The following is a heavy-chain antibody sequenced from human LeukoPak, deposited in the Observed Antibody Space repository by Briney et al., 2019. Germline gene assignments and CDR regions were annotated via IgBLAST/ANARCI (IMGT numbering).Heavy chain of an antibody. J-gene: IGHJ4*02. CDR2: INPNSGGT. V-gene: IGHV1-2*02. CDR1: GYTFTGYY. Sequence: GASVKVSCKASGYTFTGYYMHWVRQAPGQRLEWMGWINPNSGGTNYAQKFQGRVTMTRDTSISTAYMELSRLRSDDTAVYYCARLVMVRGVIRSRPREFDYWGQGTLVTVSS. CDR3: ARLVMVRGVIRSRPREFDY. D-gene: IGHD3-10*01.